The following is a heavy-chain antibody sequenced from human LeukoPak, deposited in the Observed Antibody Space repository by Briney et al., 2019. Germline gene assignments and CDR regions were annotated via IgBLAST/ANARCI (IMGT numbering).Heavy chain of an antibody. V-gene: IGHV4-61*02. Sequence: SQTLSLTCTVSGASLSSGSYYWSWIRQPAGKGLEWIGRIYPSGSTDYNPSLKSRVTISIDTSKNQFSLNLSSVTAADTAMYYCARGWIQLEFYHYYYMDVWGKGTTVTVSS. CDR2: IYPSGST. D-gene: IGHD5-18*01. CDR1: GASLSSGSYY. CDR3: ARGWIQLEFYHYYYMDV. J-gene: IGHJ6*03.